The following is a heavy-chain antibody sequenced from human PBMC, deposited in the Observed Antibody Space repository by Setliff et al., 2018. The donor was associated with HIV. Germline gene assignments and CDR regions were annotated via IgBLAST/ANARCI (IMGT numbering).Heavy chain of an antibody. J-gene: IGHJ4*02. CDR2: INPNNGGT. Sequence: ASVKVSCKASGYTFTGYYMHWVRQAPGQGLEWMGWINPNNGGTNYAQKFQGRVTMTRDTSISTAYMELSSLRSEDTAVYYCATRGYSYGYFDYWGQGTLVTVPQ. D-gene: IGHD5-18*01. V-gene: IGHV1-2*02. CDR3: ATRGYSYGYFDY. CDR1: GYTFTGYY.